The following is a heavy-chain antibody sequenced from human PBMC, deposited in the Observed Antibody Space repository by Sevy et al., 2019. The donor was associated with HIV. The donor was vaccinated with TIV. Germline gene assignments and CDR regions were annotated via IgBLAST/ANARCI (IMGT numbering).Heavy chain of an antibody. CDR3: EKDFHDYGDFYFDY. Sequence: GGSLRLSCTASGFSFSSYAMSWVRQAPGKGLEWVSTIIGSGVRTYSVDSVKGRFTISRDNSKNALYLQMTSLRAEDTAVYYCEKDFHDYGDFYFDYWGRGTLVTVSS. D-gene: IGHD4-17*01. V-gene: IGHV3-23*01. CDR2: IIGSGVRT. CDR1: GFSFSSYA. J-gene: IGHJ4*02.